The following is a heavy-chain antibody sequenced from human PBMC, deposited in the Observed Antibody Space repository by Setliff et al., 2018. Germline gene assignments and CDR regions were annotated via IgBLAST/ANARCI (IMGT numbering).Heavy chain of an antibody. Sequence: PGGSLRLSCAASGFRFSYYGMHWVRQAPGKGLEWVASISHDGNNEYYGDSVKGRVTISRDNYKNMVFLQMSSLRGEDTAVYHCVKDGGRGSGCCYYWGQGALVTVSS. CDR3: VKDGGRGSGCCYY. V-gene: IGHV3-30*18. CDR2: ISHDGNNE. D-gene: IGHD2-15*01. CDR1: GFRFSYYG. J-gene: IGHJ4*02.